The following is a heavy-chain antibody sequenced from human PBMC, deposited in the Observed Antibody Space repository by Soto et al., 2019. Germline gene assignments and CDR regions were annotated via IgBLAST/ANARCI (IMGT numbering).Heavy chain of an antibody. D-gene: IGHD1-26*01. J-gene: IGHJ4*02. CDR2: ISSSSSYI. CDR1: GFTFSSYS. CDR3: ARDGSGSYFVDSDY. V-gene: IGHV3-21*01. Sequence: PGGSLRLSCAASGFTFSSYSMNWVRQAPGKGLEWVSSISSSSSYIYYADSVKGRFTISRDNAKNSLYLQMNSLRAEDTAVYYCARDGSGSYFVDSDYWGQGTLVTVSS.